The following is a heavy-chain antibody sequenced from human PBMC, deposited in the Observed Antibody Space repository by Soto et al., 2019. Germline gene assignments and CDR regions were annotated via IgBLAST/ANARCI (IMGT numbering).Heavy chain of an antibody. V-gene: IGHV3-21*01. CDR3: ARESIAAAGSYYGMDV. CDR2: ISSSSSYI. J-gene: IGHJ6*02. D-gene: IGHD6-13*01. Sequence: PGGSLRLSCAASGFTFSSYSMNWVRQAPGKGLEWVSSISSSSSYIYYADSVKGRFTISIDNAKNSLYLQMNSLRAEDTAVYYCARESIAAAGSYYGMDVWGQGTTVTVSS. CDR1: GFTFSSYS.